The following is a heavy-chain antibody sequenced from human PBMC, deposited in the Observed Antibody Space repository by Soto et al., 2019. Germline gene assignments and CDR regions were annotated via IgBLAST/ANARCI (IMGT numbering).Heavy chain of an antibody. J-gene: IGHJ4*02. V-gene: IGHV3-23*01. D-gene: IGHD3-3*01. CDR1: GFTFSSYA. Sequence: EVQLLESGGGLVQPGGSLRLSCAASGFTFSSYAMSWVRQAPGKGLEWVSAISGSGGSTYYADSVKGRFTISRDNSKNTLYLQMNSLRAEDTAVYYCARDIFGDYDFWSGYFYWGQGTLVTVSS. CDR2: ISGSGGST. CDR3: ARDIFGDYDFWSGYFY.